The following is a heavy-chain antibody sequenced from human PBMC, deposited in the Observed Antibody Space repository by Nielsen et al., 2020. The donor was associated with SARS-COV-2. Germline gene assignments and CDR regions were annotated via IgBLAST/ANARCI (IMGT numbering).Heavy chain of an antibody. J-gene: IGHJ2*01. Sequence: GESLKISCAASGFTFSIYAMIWVRQAPGKGLEWVSGISGSGGSTYYADSVKGRFTISRDNSKNTLYLQMNSLRAEDTAVYYCARVAGTPPVSYSYFDLWGRGTLVTVSS. CDR3: ARVAGTPPVSYSYFDL. CDR2: ISGSGGST. V-gene: IGHV3-23*01. CDR1: GFTFSIYA. D-gene: IGHD6-19*01.